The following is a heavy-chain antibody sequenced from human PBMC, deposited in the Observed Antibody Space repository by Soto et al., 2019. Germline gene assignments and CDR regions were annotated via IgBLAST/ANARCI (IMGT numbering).Heavy chain of an antibody. D-gene: IGHD1-1*01. V-gene: IGHV3-23*01. CDR1: GFTFSNYA. Sequence: EVQLLESGGGLVQPGGSLRLSCAASGFTFSNYAMNWVRQAPGKGLEWVSVISGSGGSTYYADSVKGRFTISRDNSKNTLDLQMNGLRAEDTAVYYCEKRATGSYFDYWGQGTLVTVSS. CDR2: ISGSGGST. CDR3: EKRATGSYFDY. J-gene: IGHJ4*02.